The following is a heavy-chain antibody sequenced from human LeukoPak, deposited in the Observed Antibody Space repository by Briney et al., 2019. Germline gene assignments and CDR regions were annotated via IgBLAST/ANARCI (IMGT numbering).Heavy chain of an antibody. Sequence: GMSLRLSCAASGFTFSSYAIHWVRQAPGKGLEWVAVISYDGSNKYYADSVKGRFTISRDNSKNTLHLQMNNLRAEDTAVYYCARNRVFGDFTVFDHWGQGALVTVSS. D-gene: IGHD3-10*02. CDR2: ISYDGSNK. CDR3: ARNRVFGDFTVFDH. CDR1: GFTFSSYA. J-gene: IGHJ4*02. V-gene: IGHV3-30*04.